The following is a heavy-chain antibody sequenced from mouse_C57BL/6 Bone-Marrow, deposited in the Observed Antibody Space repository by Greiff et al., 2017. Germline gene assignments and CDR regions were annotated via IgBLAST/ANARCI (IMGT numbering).Heavy chain of an antibody. D-gene: IGHD1-1*01. V-gene: IGHV5-15*01. CDR1: GFTFSDYG. CDR3: ARRAYGSIWYFDV. CDR2: ISNLAYSI. J-gene: IGHJ1*03. Sequence: DVQLQESGGGLVQPGRSLKLSCAASGFTFSDYGMAWVRQAPRKGPEWVAFISNLAYSIYYADTVTGRFTISRENAKNTLYLEMSSLRSEDTAMYYCARRAYGSIWYFDVWGTGTTVTVSS.